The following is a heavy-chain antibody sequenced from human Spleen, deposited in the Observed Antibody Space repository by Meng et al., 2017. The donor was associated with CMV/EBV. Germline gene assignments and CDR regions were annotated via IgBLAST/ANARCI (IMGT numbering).Heavy chain of an antibody. CDR1: GYTFTSHS. J-gene: IGHJ4*02. Sequence: CKASGYTFTSHSVVWLRQAPGQGLEWMGIIDSGGGSTTYAEKFQGRITMTRDTSTSTVYMELSSVRFEDTAVYYCTRVTGAQNYFDYWGQGTLVTVSS. CDR3: TRVTGAQNYFDY. V-gene: IGHV1-46*01. D-gene: IGHD7-27*01. CDR2: IDSGGGST.